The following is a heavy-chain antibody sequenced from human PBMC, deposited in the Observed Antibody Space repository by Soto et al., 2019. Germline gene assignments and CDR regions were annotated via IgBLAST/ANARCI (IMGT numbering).Heavy chain of an antibody. CDR1: GFTFSNYA. Sequence: EVQLLESGGGLVQPGGSLRLSCAASGFTFSNYAMSWVRQAPGKGLEWVSTSSGGGDSTYYADSVKGRFTISRDNSKNSLYLQVNSLRAEDTAAYYCAKRSLTPAAMKSPFDDWGQGTLVTVSS. V-gene: IGHV3-23*01. D-gene: IGHD2-2*01. J-gene: IGHJ4*02. CDR3: AKRSLTPAAMKSPFDD. CDR2: SSGGGDST.